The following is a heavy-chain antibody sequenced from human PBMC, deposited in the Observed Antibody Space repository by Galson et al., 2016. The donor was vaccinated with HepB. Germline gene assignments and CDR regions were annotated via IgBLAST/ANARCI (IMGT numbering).Heavy chain of an antibody. CDR1: GFTFSDHY. CDR3: ARGQNWNDGAFDI. D-gene: IGHD1-1*01. V-gene: IGHV3-11*01. J-gene: IGHJ3*02. Sequence: SLRLSCAASGFTFSDHYMSWIRQAPGKELEWVSYVDSTTNSIHYADSVKGRFTISRDNARNSLFLQMNSLRAEDTALYYCARGQNWNDGAFDIWDHGTLVTVSS. CDR2: VDSTTNSI.